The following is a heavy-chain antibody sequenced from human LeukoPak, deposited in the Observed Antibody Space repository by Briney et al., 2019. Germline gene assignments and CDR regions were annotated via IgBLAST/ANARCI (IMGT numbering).Heavy chain of an antibody. J-gene: IGHJ5*02. CDR3: ARGLLFAPFYPLVVVITTHWFDP. V-gene: IGHV4-34*01. CDR2: INHSGST. CDR1: GGSFSGYY. Sequence: PSETLSLTCAVYGGSFSGYYWSWIRQPPGKGLEWIGEINHSGSTNYNPSLKSRVTISVDTSKNQFSLKLSSVTAADTAVYYCARGLLFAPFYPLVVVITTHWFDPWGQGTLVTVSS. D-gene: IGHD3-22*01.